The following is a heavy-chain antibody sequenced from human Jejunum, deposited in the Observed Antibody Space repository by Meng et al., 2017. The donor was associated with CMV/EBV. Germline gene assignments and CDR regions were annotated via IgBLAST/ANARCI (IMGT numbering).Heavy chain of an antibody. CDR3: ARVRYSVGWQFDL. CDR2: LNGNADSA. D-gene: IGHD1-26*01. V-gene: IGHV3-23*01. CDR1: GFTFSTSA. J-gene: IGHJ5*02. Sequence: AASGFTFSTSAMTWGRQAPGKGLEWVSALNGNADSAYYADSVKGRCSISRDNPENTLYLQMNSLRAEDTAIYYCARVRYSVGWQFDLWGQGTLVTVSS.